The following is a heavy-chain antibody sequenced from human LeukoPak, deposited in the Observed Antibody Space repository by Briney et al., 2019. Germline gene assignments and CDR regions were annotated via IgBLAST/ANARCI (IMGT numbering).Heavy chain of an antibody. Sequence: PGGSLRLSYAVSGFTFSNYWMSWVRQAPGKGLEWVAHIKQDESEKYYVDSVKGRFTISRDNAKDSLYLQMNSLRAEDTAIYYCARDKIVGASKFDYWGQGTLVTVSS. CDR2: IKQDESEK. CDR3: ARDKIVGASKFDY. D-gene: IGHD1-26*01. V-gene: IGHV3-7*01. J-gene: IGHJ4*02. CDR1: GFTFSNYW.